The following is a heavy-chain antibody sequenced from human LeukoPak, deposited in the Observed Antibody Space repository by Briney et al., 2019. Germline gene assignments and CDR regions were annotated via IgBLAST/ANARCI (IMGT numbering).Heavy chain of an antibody. D-gene: IGHD3-22*01. CDR1: GFTFSSYA. J-gene: IGHJ5*01. V-gene: IGHV3-23*01. Sequence: GGSLRLSCAASGFTFSSYAMSWVRQAPGKGLEWVSAISDSGAGTYYADSVKGRFTISRDNSKSTLYLQMNSLRAEDTAVYYCAKEYYYDKSGYYQQRDSWGQGTLVTVSS. CDR2: ISDSGAGT. CDR3: AKEYYYDKSGYYQQRDS.